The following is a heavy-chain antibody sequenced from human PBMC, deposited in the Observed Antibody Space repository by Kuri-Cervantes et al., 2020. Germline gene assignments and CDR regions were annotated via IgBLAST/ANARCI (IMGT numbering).Heavy chain of an antibody. CDR2: IRDDGREK. Sequence: GGSLRLSCVASGFTFSSYWMSWVRQAPGKGLEWVANIRDDGREKYCADSVEGRFTISRDNAKNSLYLQMNSLRAEDTAVYYCARGPYDILTGPRPDYYYMDVWGKGTTVTVSS. CDR1: GFTFSSYW. J-gene: IGHJ6*03. CDR3: ARGPYDILTGPRPDYYYMDV. V-gene: IGHV3-7*01. D-gene: IGHD3-9*01.